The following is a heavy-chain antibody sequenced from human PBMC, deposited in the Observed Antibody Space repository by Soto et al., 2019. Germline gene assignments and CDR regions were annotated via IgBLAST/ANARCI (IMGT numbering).Heavy chain of an antibody. CDR1: NGSISSSNYY. Sequence: QLQLQESGPGLVKPSETLSLTCTVSNGSISSSNYYWAWIRQPPGKGLEWIGSIYYSGTPYYKPSLKSRLTISVDTSKNQFSLRLTSVPAADTAVYYCARRDFYGGNFDLWGRGTLVTVSS. CDR3: ARRDFYGGNFDL. CDR2: IYYSGTP. V-gene: IGHV4-39*01. J-gene: IGHJ2*01. D-gene: IGHD3-16*01.